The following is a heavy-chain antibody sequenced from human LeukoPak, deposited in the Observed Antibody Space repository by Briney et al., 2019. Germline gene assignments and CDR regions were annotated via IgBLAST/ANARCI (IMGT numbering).Heavy chain of an antibody. CDR1: VCTFTGYH. Sequence: ASVKVSCKASVCTFTGYHMHWVRQAPGQGLEWMGRINPDSGDTNYAQKSQGRVTMTRDKSISTVYMELSRLRSDDTAVYYCARDDGGDSSGHNTIDYWGQGTLVTVSS. D-gene: IGHD3-22*01. J-gene: IGHJ4*02. V-gene: IGHV1-2*02. CDR3: ARDDGGDSSGHNTIDY. CDR2: INPDSGDT.